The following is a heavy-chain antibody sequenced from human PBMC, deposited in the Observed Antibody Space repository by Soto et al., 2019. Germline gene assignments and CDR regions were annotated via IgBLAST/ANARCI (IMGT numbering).Heavy chain of an antibody. CDR1: VFTFDDYA. V-gene: IGHV3-9*01. CDR2: ISWNSGSI. CDR3: AKGSGDYVGYYYGMDV. D-gene: IGHD4-17*01. J-gene: IGHJ6*02. Sequence: PGVSLRLSCAASVFTFDDYAMHWVRQAPGKGLEWVSGISWNSGSIGYADSVKGRFTISRDNAKNSLYLQMNSLRAEDTALYYCAKGSGDYVGYYYGMDVWGQGTTVTVSS.